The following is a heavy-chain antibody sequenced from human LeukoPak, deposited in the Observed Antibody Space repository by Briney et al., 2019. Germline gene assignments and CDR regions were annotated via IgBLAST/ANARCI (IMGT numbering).Heavy chain of an antibody. CDR1: GFIFSNYA. CDR3: ARSGLSRFGF. D-gene: IGHD2/OR15-2a*01. J-gene: IGHJ4*02. CDR2: FSGSGGST. Sequence: PGGSLRLSCAASGFIFSNYAMSWVRQAPGKGLQWVSAFSGSGGSTYYADSVKGRFTISRDNSRNTLYLQMNSLRAEDTAVSYCARSGLSRFGFWGQGTLVTVSS. V-gene: IGHV3-23*01.